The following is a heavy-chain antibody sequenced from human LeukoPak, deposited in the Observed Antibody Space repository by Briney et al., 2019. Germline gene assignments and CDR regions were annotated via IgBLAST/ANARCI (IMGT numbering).Heavy chain of an antibody. D-gene: IGHD6-19*01. CDR3: ARILYISGWSIDY. Sequence: PGGSLRLSCAASGFTFSDYSMNWVRQAPGKGLEWVSYISFSVNTKYYGDSVKGRFTISRDNAKNSLYLHMDSLRAEDTAVYYCARILYISGWSIDYWGQGALVTVSS. CDR2: ISFSVNTK. V-gene: IGHV3-48*04. CDR1: GFTFSDYS. J-gene: IGHJ4*02.